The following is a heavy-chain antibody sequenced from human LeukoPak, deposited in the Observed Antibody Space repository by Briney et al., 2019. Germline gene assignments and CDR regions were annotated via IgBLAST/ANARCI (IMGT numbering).Heavy chain of an antibody. Sequence: GGSLRLSCAASGFTFSSYTMSWVRQAPGKGLEWVSAISGSGGSTYYADSVKGRFTISRDNSKNTLYLQMNSLRAEDTAVYYCAKDRRWLQSLIDYWGQGTLVTVSS. CDR1: GFTFSSYT. CDR3: AKDRRWLQSLIDY. CDR2: ISGSGGST. D-gene: IGHD5-24*01. V-gene: IGHV3-23*01. J-gene: IGHJ4*02.